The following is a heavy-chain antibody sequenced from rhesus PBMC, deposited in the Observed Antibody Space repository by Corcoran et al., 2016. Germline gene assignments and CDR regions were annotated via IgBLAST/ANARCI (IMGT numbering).Heavy chain of an antibody. CDR3: ARAGWGSNY. Sequence: EVQLGVSGGGCVDRGGFWRLSCAASGFGCRVYSMYWVRQAPGKGLEWVSGLSYTGGGTYYADSVKGRFTISRENAKNTLYLQMDSLRGKDTAVYYCARAGWGSNYWGQGVLVTVSS. CDR1: GFGCRVYS. D-gene: IGHD7-45*01. J-gene: IGHJ4*01. V-gene: IGHV3S18*01. CDR2: LSYTGGGT.